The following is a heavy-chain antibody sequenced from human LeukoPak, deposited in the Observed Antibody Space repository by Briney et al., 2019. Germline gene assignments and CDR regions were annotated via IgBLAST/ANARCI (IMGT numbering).Heavy chain of an antibody. D-gene: IGHD3-10*01. CDR1: GFTFSSYA. CDR3: ASDRTGTYSSGSSWYFGY. V-gene: IGHV3-30*04. Sequence: GGSLRLSCAASGFTFSSYAMHWVRQAPGKGLGWVAVISYDGSNMYQADSVKGRFTISRDNSKNTLYLQMNSLRAEDTAVYYCASDRTGTYSSGSSWYFGYWGQGTLVTVSS. J-gene: IGHJ4*02. CDR2: ISYDGSNM.